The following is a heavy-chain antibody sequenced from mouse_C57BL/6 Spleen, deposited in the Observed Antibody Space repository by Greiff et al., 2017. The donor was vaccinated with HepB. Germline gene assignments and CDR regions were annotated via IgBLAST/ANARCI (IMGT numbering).Heavy chain of an antibody. D-gene: IGHD1-3*01. V-gene: IGHV1-81*01. Sequence: LVESGAELARPGASVKLSCKASGYTFTSYGISWVKQRTGQGLEWIGEIYPRSGNTYYNEKFKGKATLTADKSSSTAYMELRSLTSEDSAVYFCARRSDGYWGQGTLVTVSA. CDR1: GYTFTSYG. CDR2: IYPRSGNT. J-gene: IGHJ3*02. CDR3: ARRSDGY.